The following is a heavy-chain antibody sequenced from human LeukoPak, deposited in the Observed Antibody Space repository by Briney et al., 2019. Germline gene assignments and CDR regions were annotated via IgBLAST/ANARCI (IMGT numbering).Heavy chain of an antibody. J-gene: IGHJ4*02. V-gene: IGHV3-7*03. CDR3: AREGGGYDERPFDY. D-gene: IGHD5-12*01. CDR2: IKQDGSEK. CDR1: GFTFSSYW. Sequence: PGGSLRLSCAASGFTFSSYWMSWVRQAPGKGLEWVANIKQDGSEKYYVDSVKGRFTISRDNAKNSLYLQMNSLRAEDTAVYYCAREGGGYDERPFDYWGQGTLVAVSS.